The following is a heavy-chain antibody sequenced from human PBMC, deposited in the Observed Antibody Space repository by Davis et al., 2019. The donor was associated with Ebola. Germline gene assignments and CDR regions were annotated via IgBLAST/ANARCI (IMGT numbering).Heavy chain of an antibody. D-gene: IGHD5-18*01. CDR1: GFTFSSYW. V-gene: IGHV3-74*01. CDR2: INSDGSST. CDR3: ARAVDTAMDNWYFDL. Sequence: GESLKIFCAASGFTFSSYWMHWVRQAPGKGLVWVSRINSDGSSTSYADSVKGRFTISRDNAKNTLYLQMNSLRAEDTAVYYCARAVDTAMDNWYFDLWGRGTLVTVSS. J-gene: IGHJ2*01.